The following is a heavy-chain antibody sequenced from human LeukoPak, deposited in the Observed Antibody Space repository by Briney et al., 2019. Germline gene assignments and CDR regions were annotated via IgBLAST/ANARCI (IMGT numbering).Heavy chain of an antibody. Sequence: SETLSLTCAVYGGSFSGYYWSWIRQPPGKGLEWIGEINHSGSTNYNPSLKSRVTISVDTSKNQFSLKLSSVTAADTAVYHCARGAFCGGDCYSGGNYYYYYMDVWGKGTTVTVSS. D-gene: IGHD2-21*02. J-gene: IGHJ6*03. CDR1: GGSFSGYY. V-gene: IGHV4-34*01. CDR3: ARGAFCGGDCYSGGNYYYYYMDV. CDR2: INHSGST.